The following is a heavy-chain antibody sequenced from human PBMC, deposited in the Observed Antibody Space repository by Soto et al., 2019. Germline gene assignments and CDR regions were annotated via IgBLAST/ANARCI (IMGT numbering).Heavy chain of an antibody. J-gene: IGHJ5*02. D-gene: IGHD3-10*01. CDR2: IIPIFGTA. V-gene: IGHV1-69*13. Sequence: SVKVSCKASGGTFSSYAISWVRQAPGQGLEWMGEIIPIFGTANYAQKFQGRVTITADESTSTAYMELSSLRSEDTAVYYCASSITMVRGVIPYNWFDPWGQGTLVTVSS. CDR3: ASSITMVRGVIPYNWFDP. CDR1: GGTFSSYA.